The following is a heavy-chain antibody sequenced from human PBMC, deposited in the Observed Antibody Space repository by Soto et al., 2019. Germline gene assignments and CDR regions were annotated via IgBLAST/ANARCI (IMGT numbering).Heavy chain of an antibody. D-gene: IGHD2-15*01. J-gene: IGHJ4*02. CDR3: ARHLPGSVFGQDY. Sequence: SETLSLTCTVSGGPIMSYFWSWVRQPPGKGLEWIGQIYSSGSTYYSPSLKSRVTISVDTSENQFSLKLSSVTAADTAVYYCARHLPGSVFGQDYWGPGSQVTVSS. CDR1: GGPIMSYF. V-gene: IGHV4-59*08. CDR2: IYSSGST.